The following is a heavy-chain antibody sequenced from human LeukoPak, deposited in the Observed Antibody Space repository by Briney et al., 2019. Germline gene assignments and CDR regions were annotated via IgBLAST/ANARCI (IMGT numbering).Heavy chain of an antibody. D-gene: IGHD6-13*01. CDR2: IYCGDSDT. V-gene: IGHV5-51*01. CDR3: ARCPVAAAGPLGYYFDY. CDR1: GYSFTSYW. Sequence: GESLKISCKGSGYSFTSYWIGWVRQMPGKGLEWMGSIYCGDSDTRYSPSFQGQVTISADKSTRTAYLQWSSLKAPDTAMYYCARCPVAAAGPLGYYFDYWGQGTLVTVSS. J-gene: IGHJ4*02.